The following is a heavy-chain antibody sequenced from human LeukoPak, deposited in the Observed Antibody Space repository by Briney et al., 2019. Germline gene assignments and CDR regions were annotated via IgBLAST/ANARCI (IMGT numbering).Heavy chain of an antibody. Sequence: GGSLRLSCAASGFTFSSYTMMWVRQAPGKGLEYVSSIISRSSRIFYADSVRGRFTISRDNAKNSLYRQMNSLRAKDTAVYYCARVPVGYQGYSSAWYTDYWGQGTLVSVSS. J-gene: IGHJ4*02. CDR1: GFTFSSYT. V-gene: IGHV3-21*01. CDR2: IISRSSRI. D-gene: IGHD6-19*01. CDR3: ARVPVGYQGYSSAWYTDY.